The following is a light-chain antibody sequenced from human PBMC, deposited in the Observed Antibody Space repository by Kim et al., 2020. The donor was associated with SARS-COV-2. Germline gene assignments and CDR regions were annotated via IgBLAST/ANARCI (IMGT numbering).Light chain of an antibody. Sequence: SVGDRVTISWQASKDISNYLSWYQQKPGKAPKLLIFDASNLETGIPSRFSGTGSGTDFTFTISSLQPEDIATYYCQHYDNLPPLTFGGGTKVDIK. CDR1: KDISNY. CDR3: QHYDNLPPLT. J-gene: IGKJ4*02. V-gene: IGKV1-33*01. CDR2: DAS.